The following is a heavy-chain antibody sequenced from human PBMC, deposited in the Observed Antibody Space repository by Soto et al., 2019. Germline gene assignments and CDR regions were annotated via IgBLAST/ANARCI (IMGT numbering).Heavy chain of an antibody. D-gene: IGHD2-2*01. V-gene: IGHV4-38-2*01. CDR1: GYSISSGYY. J-gene: IGHJ6*02. Sequence: SETLSLTCAVSGYSISSGYYWGWIRQPPGKGLEWIGSIYHSGSTYYNPSLKSRVTISVDTSKNQFSLKLSSVTAAGTAVYYCARDCTSTTCYLYYYGMDVWGQGTTVTVSS. CDR2: IYHSGST. CDR3: ARDCTSTTCYLYYYGMDV.